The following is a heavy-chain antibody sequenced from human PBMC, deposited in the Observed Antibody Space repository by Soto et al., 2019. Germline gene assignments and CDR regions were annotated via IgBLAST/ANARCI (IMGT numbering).Heavy chain of an antibody. V-gene: IGHV1-2*04. CDR1: GYTFTGYY. D-gene: IGHD5-18*01. J-gene: IGHJ4*02. CDR2: INPNSGGT. Sequence: ASVKVSCKASGYTFTGYYMHWVRQAPGQGLEWVGWINPNSGGTNYAQKFQGWVTMTRDTSISTAYMELSRLRSDDTAVYYCARARGPDEAWSQRWSPLYDYWGQGTLVTVSS. CDR3: ARARGPDEAWSQRWSPLYDY.